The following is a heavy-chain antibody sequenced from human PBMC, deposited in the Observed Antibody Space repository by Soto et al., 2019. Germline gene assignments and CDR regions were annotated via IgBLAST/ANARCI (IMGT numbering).Heavy chain of an antibody. CDR1: GFTFSSYS. V-gene: IGHV3-21*01. Sequence: EVPLVESGGGLVKPGGSLRLSCAASGFTFSSYSMNWVRQAPGKGLEWVSSISSSSSYIYYADSVKGRFTISRDNAKNSLYLQMNSLRAEDTAVYYCARDGSYDFWSGRNYYYYGMDVWGQGTTVTVSS. CDR3: ARDGSYDFWSGRNYYYYGMDV. J-gene: IGHJ6*02. CDR2: ISSSSSYI. D-gene: IGHD3-3*01.